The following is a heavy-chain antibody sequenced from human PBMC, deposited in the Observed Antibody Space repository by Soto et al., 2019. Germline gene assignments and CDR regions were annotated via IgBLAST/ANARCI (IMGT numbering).Heavy chain of an antibody. CDR3: ARADSGYAHGYYYYGMDV. Sequence: VASVKVSCKVSGYTLTELSMHWVRQAPGKGLEWMGGFDPEDGETIYAQKFQGRVTMTEDTSTDTAYMELSSLRSEDTAVYYCARADSGYAHGYYYYGMDVWGQGTTVTVSS. V-gene: IGHV1-24*01. CDR1: GYTLTELS. CDR2: FDPEDGET. J-gene: IGHJ6*02. D-gene: IGHD5-12*01.